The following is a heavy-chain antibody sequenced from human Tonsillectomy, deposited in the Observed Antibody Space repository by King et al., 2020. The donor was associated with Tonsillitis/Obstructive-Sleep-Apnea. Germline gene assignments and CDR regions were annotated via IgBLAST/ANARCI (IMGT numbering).Heavy chain of an antibody. J-gene: IGHJ3*02. CDR2: IYPGDSDT. CDR1: GYSFTTDW. D-gene: IGHD2-2*01. V-gene: IGHV5-51*01. Sequence: QLVQSGAEVKKPGESLKLSCKGSGYSFTTDWIGWVRQVPGKGLEWMGIIYPGDSDTRYSPSFQGQVTISADKSISTAYLQWSSLKASDTAIYYCAKRVAGYCSRTTCPDAFDIWGQGTMVTVSS. CDR3: AKRVAGYCSRTTCPDAFDI.